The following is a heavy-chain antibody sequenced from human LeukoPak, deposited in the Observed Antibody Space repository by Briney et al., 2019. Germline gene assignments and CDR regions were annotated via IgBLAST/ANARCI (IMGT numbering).Heavy chain of an antibody. D-gene: IGHD3-22*01. Sequence: GGSLRLSCAASGFTVSSNYMNWVRQAPGKGLEWVSVIYSGGSTYYADSVKGRFTISRDNAKNSLYLQMNSLRAEDTAVYYCAREVSDSSGSDYWGQGTLVTVSS. J-gene: IGHJ4*02. CDR1: GFTVSSNY. CDR2: IYSGGST. V-gene: IGHV3-53*01. CDR3: AREVSDSSGSDY.